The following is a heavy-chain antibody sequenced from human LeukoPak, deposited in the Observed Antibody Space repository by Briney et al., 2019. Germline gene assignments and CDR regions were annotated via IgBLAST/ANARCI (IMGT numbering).Heavy chain of an antibody. CDR1: GFTFSSYW. D-gene: IGHD5/OR15-5a*01. J-gene: IGHJ6*02. V-gene: IGHV3-7*05. CDR3: ASLSTSFGMDV. CDR2: IKQDGSEK. Sequence: PGGSLRLSCAASGFTFSSYWMSWVRQAPGKGLEWMANIKQDGSEKYYVDSVKGRFTISRDNAKNSLYLQMNSLRAEDTAVYYCASLSTSFGMDVWGQGTTVTVSS.